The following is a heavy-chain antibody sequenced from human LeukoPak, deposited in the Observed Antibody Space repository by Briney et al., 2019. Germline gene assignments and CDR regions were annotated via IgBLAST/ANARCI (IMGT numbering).Heavy chain of an antibody. D-gene: IGHD6-19*01. J-gene: IGHJ4*02. CDR3: ARSSSGRQLTDY. CDR1: GFTFSSYS. CDR2: ISSSSSYI. V-gene: IGHV3-21*01. Sequence: GGSLRLSCAASGFTFSSYSMNWVRQAPGKGLEWVSSISSSSSYIYYADSVKGRFTISRDNAKNSLYLQMNSLRAEDTAVYYCARSSSGRQLTDYWGQGTLVTVSS.